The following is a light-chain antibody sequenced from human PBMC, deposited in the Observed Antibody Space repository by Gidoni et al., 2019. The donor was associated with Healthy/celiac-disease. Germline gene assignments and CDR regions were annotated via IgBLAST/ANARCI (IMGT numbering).Light chain of an antibody. V-gene: IGKV1-5*03. J-gene: IGKJ1*01. Sequence: DIQMTKSPSTLSASVGDRVTITCRASQSISSWLAWYQQQPGKAPKLLIYKASSLESGVPSRFSGSGSGTEFTLTISSLQPDDFATYYCQQYNSYSWTFGQGTKVEIK. CDR3: QQYNSYSWT. CDR2: KAS. CDR1: QSISSW.